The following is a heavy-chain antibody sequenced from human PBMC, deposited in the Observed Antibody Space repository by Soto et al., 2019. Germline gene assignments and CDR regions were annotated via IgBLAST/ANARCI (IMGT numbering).Heavy chain of an antibody. CDR2: IYHSGST. J-gene: IGHJ4*02. CDR3: ARLRVGATGRTDSDY. V-gene: IGHV4-30-2*01. Sequence: PSETLSLTCAVSGGSISSGGYSWSWIRQPPGKGLEWIGYIYHSGSTYYNPSLKSRVTISVDRSKNQFSLKLSSVTAADTASYHCARLRVGATGRTDSDYWGPGTLVTVSS. CDR1: GGSISSGGYS. D-gene: IGHD1-1*01.